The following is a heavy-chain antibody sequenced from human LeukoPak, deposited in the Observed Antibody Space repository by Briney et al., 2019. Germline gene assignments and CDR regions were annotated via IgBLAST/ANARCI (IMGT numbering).Heavy chain of an antibody. J-gene: IGHJ3*02. CDR1: GYTFTNYW. CDR3: ARRGDSSSGAFDI. V-gene: IGHV5-51*01. Sequence: KAGESLKISCKASGYTFTNYWIGWVRQMPGKGLEWMGIIYPGDSDTRYGPSSQGQVTISADKSISTAYLQWSSLKASDTAMYYCARRGDSSSGAFDIWGQGTMVTVSS. D-gene: IGHD6-6*01. CDR2: IYPGDSDT.